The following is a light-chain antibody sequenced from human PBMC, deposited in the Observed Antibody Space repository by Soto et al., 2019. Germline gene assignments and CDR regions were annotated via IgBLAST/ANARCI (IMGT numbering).Light chain of an antibody. CDR1: QSISTY. CDR3: QQSYSTPWT. Sequence: DIQMTQSPSSLSASVGDRVTITCRASQSISTYLNWYQQNPGKAPNLLIYAASSLQIGVPSRFSGSGSGTDFTLTISSLQPEDFATYYCQQSYSTPWTFGQGTKVDIK. J-gene: IGKJ1*01. V-gene: IGKV1-39*01. CDR2: AAS.